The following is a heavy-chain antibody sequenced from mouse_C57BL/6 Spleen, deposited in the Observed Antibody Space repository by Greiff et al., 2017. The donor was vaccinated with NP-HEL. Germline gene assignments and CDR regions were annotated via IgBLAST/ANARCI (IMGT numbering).Heavy chain of an antibody. J-gene: IGHJ2*01. CDR1: GYTFTDYN. CDR3: ARPYYDYDVGDYFDY. CDR2: INPKNGGT. Sequence: VQLQQSGPELVKPGASVKMSCKASGYTFTDYNMHWVKRSHGKSLEWIGYINPKNGGTSYNQKFKGKATLTVNKSSSTAYMALRSLTSEVTAVYYCARPYYDYDVGDYFDYWGQGTTLTVSS. D-gene: IGHD2-4*01. V-gene: IGHV1-22*01.